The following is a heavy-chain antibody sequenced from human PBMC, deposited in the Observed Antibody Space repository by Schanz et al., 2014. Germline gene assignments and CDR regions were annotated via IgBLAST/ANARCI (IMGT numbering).Heavy chain of an antibody. V-gene: IGHV4-31*03. D-gene: IGHD3-16*01. CDR2: ISYSGST. CDR3: ARHGGIPYYPMDV. CDR1: GASISSGGYY. J-gene: IGHJ6*02. Sequence: QVQLQESGPGLVKPSQTLSLTCTVSGASISSGGYYWDWIRLLPGKGLEWIGYISYSGSTSFNPSLKSRLTMSVDTSKKQFSLRLSSVTAADTAVYYCARHGGIPYYPMDVWGQGTTVTVSS.